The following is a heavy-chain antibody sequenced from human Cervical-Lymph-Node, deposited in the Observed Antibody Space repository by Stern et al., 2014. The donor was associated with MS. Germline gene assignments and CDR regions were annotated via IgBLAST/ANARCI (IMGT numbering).Heavy chain of an antibody. Sequence: MQLVESGAEVKKPGSSVKVSCKASGGTFSIYAINWVRQAPGQGLEWMGGIIPIVGAANYAQKFQGRVTITADETTKTAHMELSSLRIEDTAVYYCARDNRHYDSSGYYFDYWGQGTLVTVSS. CDR3: ARDNRHYDSSGYYFDY. J-gene: IGHJ4*02. CDR1: GGTFSIYA. V-gene: IGHV1-69*01. CDR2: IIPIVGAA. D-gene: IGHD3-22*01.